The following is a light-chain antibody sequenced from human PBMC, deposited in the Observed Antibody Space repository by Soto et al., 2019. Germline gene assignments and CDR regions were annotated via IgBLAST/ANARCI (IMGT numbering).Light chain of an antibody. V-gene: IGKV3-20*01. CDR2: GAS. Sequence: EIVLTQSPGTLSLSPGERVTLSCRASQSVSSSYLAWYQQKPGQTPRLLIYGASSRATGIPDRFSGSGSGTDFTLTISRLEPEDFAVYYCQQYGGSIWTFGQGTKVETK. CDR3: QQYGGSIWT. J-gene: IGKJ1*01. CDR1: QSVSSSY.